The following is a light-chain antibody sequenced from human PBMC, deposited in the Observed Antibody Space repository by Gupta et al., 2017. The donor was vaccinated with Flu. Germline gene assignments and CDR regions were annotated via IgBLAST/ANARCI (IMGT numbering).Light chain of an antibody. V-gene: IGKV1-33*01. Sequence: DRVTITCQASQDIRKNLNWYQHKQGKAPKRLIQGASNLEIGVPSRFSGSGSGTDFSFTISSLQPEDIATYYRQHYDNLPLVTFGQGTKLEIK. CDR3: QHYDNLPLVT. CDR1: QDIRKN. J-gene: IGKJ2*01. CDR2: GAS.